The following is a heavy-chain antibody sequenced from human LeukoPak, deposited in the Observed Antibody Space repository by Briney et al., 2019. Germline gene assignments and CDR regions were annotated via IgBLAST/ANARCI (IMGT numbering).Heavy chain of an antibody. Sequence: SETLSLTCAVYGGSFSGYYWSWIRQPPGKGLERIGEINHSGSTNYNPSLKSRVTISVDTSKNQFSLKLSSVTAADTAVYYCARLMGYGRKGYDPWGQGTLVTVSS. CDR1: GGSFSGYY. CDR2: INHSGST. D-gene: IGHD5-18*01. V-gene: IGHV4-34*01. CDR3: ARLMGYGRKGYDP. J-gene: IGHJ5*02.